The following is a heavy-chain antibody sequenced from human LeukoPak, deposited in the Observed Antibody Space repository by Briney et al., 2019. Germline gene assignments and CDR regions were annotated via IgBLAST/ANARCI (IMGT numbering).Heavy chain of an antibody. CDR2: IYYRRTT. V-gene: IGHV4-38-2*02. D-gene: IGHD3-9*01. CDR1: GYSNSSGYD. CDR3: ARGEFLRYFDWLPQGPYYYYGMDV. Sequence: PSETLSLTCTVSGYSNSSGYDWGWIRPPPVKGLEWIGSIYYRRTTYYNPSLKSRVTISIDTSKNQFSLKLSSVTAADTAVYYCARGEFLRYFDWLPQGPYYYYGMDVWGQGTTVTVSS. J-gene: IGHJ6*02.